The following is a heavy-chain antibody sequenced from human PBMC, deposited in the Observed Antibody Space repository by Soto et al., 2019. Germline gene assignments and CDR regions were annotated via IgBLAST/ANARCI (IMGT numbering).Heavy chain of an antibody. J-gene: IGHJ5*02. CDR3: ATERGRPPRTFDP. D-gene: IGHD1-26*01. CDR2: ISAYNGNT. V-gene: IGHV1-18*04. CDR1: NYTFINYG. Sequence: ASVKVSCKASNYTFINYGIGWVRQAPGQGLEWMGWISAYNGNTNYAQKLQGRVTMTTDTYTSTAYMELRSLRSDDTAVYYCATERGRPPRTFDPWGQGTLVTVSS.